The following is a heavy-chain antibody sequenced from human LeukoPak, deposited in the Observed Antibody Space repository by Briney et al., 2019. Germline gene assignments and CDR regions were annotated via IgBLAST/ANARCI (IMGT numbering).Heavy chain of an antibody. V-gene: IGHV4-30-4*01. J-gene: IGHJ6*02. CDR1: GGSISSGDYY. CDR3: AREGITMVRGGGMDV. D-gene: IGHD3-10*01. Sequence: PSETLSLTCTVSGGSISSGDYYWSWIRQPPGKGLEWIGYIYYSGSTYYNPSLKSRVTISVDTSKNQFPLKLSSVTAADTAVYYCAREGITMVRGGGMDVWGQGTTVTVSS. CDR2: IYYSGST.